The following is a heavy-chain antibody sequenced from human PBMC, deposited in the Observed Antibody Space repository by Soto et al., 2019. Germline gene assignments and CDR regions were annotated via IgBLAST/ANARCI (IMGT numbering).Heavy chain of an antibody. D-gene: IGHD2-2*01. V-gene: IGHV3-7*01. J-gene: IGHJ4*02. CDR2: IKEDGSEK. CDR1: GFTFSRSW. CDR3: ARDSTVLDY. Sequence: EVQLVESGGVLVQPGGSLRLSCAASGFTFSRSWMSWVRQVPGKGLEWVANIKEDGSEKYYVDSVKGRFTISRDNAKNSLYLQMNSLRAEDTAVYYCARDSTVLDYWGQGTLVTVSS.